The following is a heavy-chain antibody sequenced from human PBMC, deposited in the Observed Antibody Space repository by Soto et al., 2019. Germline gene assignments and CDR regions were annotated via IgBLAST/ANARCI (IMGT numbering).Heavy chain of an antibody. CDR2: INPNSGGT. V-gene: IGHV1-2*04. CDR1: GYTFTSYD. CDR3: ARGSCSGDCPYAGWFDP. Sequence: ASVKVSCKASGYTFTSYDINWVRQATGQGLEWMGWINPNSGGTNYAQKFQGWVTMTRDTSISTAYMELSGLRSDDTAVYYCARGSCSGDCPYAGWFDPWGQGTLVTVSS. J-gene: IGHJ5*02. D-gene: IGHD2-21*01.